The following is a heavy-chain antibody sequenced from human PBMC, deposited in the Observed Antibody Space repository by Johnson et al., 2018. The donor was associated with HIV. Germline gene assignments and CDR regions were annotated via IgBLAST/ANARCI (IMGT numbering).Heavy chain of an antibody. CDR3: ARYRAPFDDAFDI. D-gene: IGHD1-26*01. J-gene: IGHJ3*02. CDR1: GFTFSSYA. V-gene: IGHV3-30-3*01. CDR2: ISYDGSNK. Sequence: QVQLVESGGGVVQPGRSLRLSCAASGFTFSSYAMHWVRQTPGKGLEWVAVISYDGSNKYYADSVKGRFTISRYNSKNTLYLQMNILRAEDTAVYYCARYRAPFDDAFDIWGQGTMVTVSS.